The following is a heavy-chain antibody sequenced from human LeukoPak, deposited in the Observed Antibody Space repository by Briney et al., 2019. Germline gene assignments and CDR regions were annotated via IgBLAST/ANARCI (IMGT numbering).Heavy chain of an antibody. CDR2: ISGSGGST. V-gene: IGHV3-23*01. Sequence: PGGSLRLSCAASGFTFSSYAMSWVRQAPGKGLEWVSAISGSGGSTYYADSVKGRFTISRDNSKNTLWLQMNSLRAEDTAVYYCAKVKEMYSSGSYYFDYWGQGTLVTVSS. J-gene: IGHJ4*02. CDR3: AKVKEMYSSGSYYFDY. CDR1: GFTFSSYA. D-gene: IGHD6-19*01.